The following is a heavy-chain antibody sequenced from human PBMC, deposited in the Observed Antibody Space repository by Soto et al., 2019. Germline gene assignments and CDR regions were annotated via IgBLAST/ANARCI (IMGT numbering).Heavy chain of an antibody. Sequence: ASVKVSCKASGGTFSSYAISWVRQAPGQGLEWMGGIIPILGTANYAQKFQGRVTITADKSTSTAYMELSSLRSEDTAVYYCARTYYYDSSGYFLFYWFDPWGQGTLVTVSS. V-gene: IGHV1-69*06. CDR2: IIPILGTA. D-gene: IGHD3-22*01. CDR1: GGTFSSYA. J-gene: IGHJ5*02. CDR3: ARTYYYDSSGYFLFYWFDP.